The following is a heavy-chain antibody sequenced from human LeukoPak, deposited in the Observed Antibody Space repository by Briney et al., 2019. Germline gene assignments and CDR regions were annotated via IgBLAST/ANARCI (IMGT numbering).Heavy chain of an antibody. V-gene: IGHV4-34*01. J-gene: IGHJ4*02. D-gene: IGHD6-6*01. CDR3: ARGRGYSSSSANDY. Sequence: SETLSLTCAVYGVSFSGYYWSWIRQPPGKGLEWIGEINHSGSTNYNPSLKSRVTISVDTSKNQFSLKLSSVTAADTAVYYCARGRGYSSSSANDYWGQGTLVTVSS. CDR2: INHSGST. CDR1: GVSFSGYY.